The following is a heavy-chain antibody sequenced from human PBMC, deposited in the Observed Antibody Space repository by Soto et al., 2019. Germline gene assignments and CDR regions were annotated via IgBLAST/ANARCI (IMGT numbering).Heavy chain of an antibody. D-gene: IGHD2-15*01. J-gene: IGHJ6*04. Sequence: QVQLVQSGAEVKKPGASVKVSCKASGYTFTSYGISWVRQAPGQGLEWMGWISAYNGNTNYAQKLQGRVTISRDTSENTLHLQMDSLRVEDTAVYYCARDDVLCDGGRCYGIPLDVWGKGTTVTVSS. V-gene: IGHV1-18*01. CDR1: GYTFTSYG. CDR3: ARDDVLCDGGRCYGIPLDV. CDR2: ISAYNGNT.